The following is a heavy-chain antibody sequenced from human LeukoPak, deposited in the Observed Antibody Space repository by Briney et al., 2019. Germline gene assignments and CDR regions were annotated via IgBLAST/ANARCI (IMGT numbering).Heavy chain of an antibody. Sequence: GGSLRLSCAASGFTFSSYWMHWVRQAPGKGLVWVSRINSDGSSTSYADSVKGRFTISRDNAKNTLYLQMNSLRAEDTAVYYCARPFTSCYTDYCCGMDVWGQGTTVTVSS. J-gene: IGHJ6*02. CDR3: ARPFTSCYTDYCCGMDV. V-gene: IGHV3-74*01. D-gene: IGHD2-2*01. CDR1: GFTFSSYW. CDR2: INSDGSST.